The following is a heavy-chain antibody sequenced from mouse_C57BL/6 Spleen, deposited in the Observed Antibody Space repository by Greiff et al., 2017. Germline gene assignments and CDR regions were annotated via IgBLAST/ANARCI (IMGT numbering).Heavy chain of an antibody. V-gene: IGHV1-63*01. D-gene: IGHD1-1*01. CDR3: AREITTVVATPYWYFDV. CDR1: GYTFTNYW. J-gene: IGHJ1*03. Sequence: QVQLQQSGAELVRPGTSVKMSCKASGYTFTNYWIGWAKQRPGHGLEWIGDIYPGGGYTNYNEKFKGKATLTADKSSSTAYMQFSSLTSEDSAIYYCAREITTVVATPYWYFDVWGTGTTVTVSS. CDR2: IYPGGGYT.